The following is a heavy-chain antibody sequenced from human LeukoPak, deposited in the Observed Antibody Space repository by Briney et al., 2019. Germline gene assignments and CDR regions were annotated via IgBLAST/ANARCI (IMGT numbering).Heavy chain of an antibody. CDR3: EGDFWSYYYMDV. J-gene: IGHJ6*03. V-gene: IGHV4-61*02. CDR2: IYTSGST. CDR1: GGSISSGSYY. Sequence: SETLSLTCTVSGGSISSGSYYWSWIRQPAGKGLEWIGRIYTSGSTNYNPSPKSRVTISVDTSKNQFSLKLSSVTAADTAVYYCEGDFWSYYYMDVWGKGTTVTVSS. D-gene: IGHD3-3*01.